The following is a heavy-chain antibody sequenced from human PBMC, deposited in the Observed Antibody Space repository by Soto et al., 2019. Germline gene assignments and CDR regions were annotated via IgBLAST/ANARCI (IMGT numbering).Heavy chain of an antibody. D-gene: IGHD3-3*01. CDR1: GFTFSSYS. CDR3: ARDSGRWYYDFWSGYHYGMDV. J-gene: IGHJ6*02. V-gene: IGHV3-48*02. CDR2: ISSSSSTI. Sequence: AGGSLRLSCAASGFTFSSYSMNWVRQAPGKGLEWVSYISSSSSTIYYADSVKGRFTISRDNAKNSLYLQMNSLRDEDTAVYYCARDSGRWYYDFWSGYHYGMDVWGQGTTVTVSS.